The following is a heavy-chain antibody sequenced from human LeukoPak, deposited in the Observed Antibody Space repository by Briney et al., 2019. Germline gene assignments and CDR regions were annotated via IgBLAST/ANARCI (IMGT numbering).Heavy chain of an antibody. J-gene: IGHJ4*02. V-gene: IGHV1-69*05. D-gene: IGHD3-9*01. CDR2: IIPIFGTA. CDR1: GYTFTSYG. CDR3: ASFDGYYFDY. Sequence: SVKVSCKASGYTFTSYGISWVRQAPGQGLEWMGGIIPIFGTANYAQKFQGRVTITTDESTSTAYMELSSLRSEDTAVYYCASFDGYYFDYWGQGTLVTVSS.